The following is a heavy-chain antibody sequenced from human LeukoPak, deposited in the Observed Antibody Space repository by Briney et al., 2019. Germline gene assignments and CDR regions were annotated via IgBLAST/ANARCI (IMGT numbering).Heavy chain of an antibody. CDR1: GGSISSYY. J-gene: IGHJ4*02. Sequence: PSETLSLTCTVSGGSISSYYWSWIRQPPGKGLEWVGYIYYSGSTNYNPSLKSRVTISVDTSKNQFSLKLSSVTAADTAVYYCEREPLYYYGSGGLDYWGQGTLVTVSS. CDR3: EREPLYYYGSGGLDY. D-gene: IGHD3-10*01. CDR2: IYYSGST. V-gene: IGHV4-59*01.